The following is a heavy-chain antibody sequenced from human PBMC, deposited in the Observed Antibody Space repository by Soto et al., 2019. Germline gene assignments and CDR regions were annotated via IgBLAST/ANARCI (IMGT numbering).Heavy chain of an antibody. CDR1: GFTFSNAW. D-gene: IGHD2-8*01. V-gene: IGHV3-15*01. CDR2: IKSKTDGGTT. Sequence: EVQLVESGGGLVKPGGSLRLSCAASGFTFSNAWMSWVRQAPGKGLEWVGRIKSKTDGGTTDYAAPVKGRFTISRVDSKNTLYLQMNILKTEETAVYYCTTRLMVYADYYMDVWGQGTTMTVSS. CDR3: TTRLMVYADYYMDV. J-gene: IGHJ6*03.